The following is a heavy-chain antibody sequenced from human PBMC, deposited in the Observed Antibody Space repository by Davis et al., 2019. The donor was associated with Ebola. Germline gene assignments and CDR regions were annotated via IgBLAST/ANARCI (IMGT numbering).Heavy chain of an antibody. J-gene: IGHJ4*02. CDR3: AHRTSSWPVDY. D-gene: IGHD6-13*01. Sequence: SGPTLVKPTQTLTLTCTFSGFSLNTSGVGVGWIRQPPGKALEWLALIYWDDDKRYSPFLKRRLTITKGTSKNQVVLTMTNMDPVDTATYYCAHRTSSWPVDYWGQGTLVTVSS. V-gene: IGHV2-5*02. CDR2: IYWDDDK. CDR1: GFSLNTSGVG.